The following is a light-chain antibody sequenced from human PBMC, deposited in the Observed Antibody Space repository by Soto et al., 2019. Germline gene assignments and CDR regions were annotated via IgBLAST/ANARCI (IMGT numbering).Light chain of an antibody. Sequence: DVVMTQSPLSLPVTLGQPASISCRSSQSLVHSDGNTYLSRFQQRPGQSPRRLPYKVSKRDSGVTDRFRGSGSGTDFTLKIGRVEAEDVGIYYCRQGTHSYTFGQGTRLDIK. J-gene: IGKJ2*01. CDR3: RQGTHSYT. CDR1: QSLVHSDGNTY. CDR2: KVS. V-gene: IGKV2-30*02.